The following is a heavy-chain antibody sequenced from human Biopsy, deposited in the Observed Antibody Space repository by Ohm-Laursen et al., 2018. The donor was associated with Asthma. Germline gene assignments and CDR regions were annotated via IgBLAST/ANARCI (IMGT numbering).Heavy chain of an antibody. CDR1: GGSFTHYF. CDR2: INYRGDT. D-gene: IGHD1-26*01. J-gene: IGHJ4*02. Sequence: SDTLSLTCAISGGSFTHYFWMWIRQPPGKGLEWIGEINYRGDTNYNPSLESRVSISVDTSTYHFSLRLNSVTAADTAVYYCARHSGNYYAQLNYWGQGTLVTVSS. CDR3: ARHSGNYYAQLNY. V-gene: IGHV4-34*01.